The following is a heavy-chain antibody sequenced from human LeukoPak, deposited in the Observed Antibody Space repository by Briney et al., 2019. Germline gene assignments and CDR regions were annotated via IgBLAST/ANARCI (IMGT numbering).Heavy chain of an antibody. V-gene: IGHV3-49*04. CDR1: GFTFGDYA. CDR3: TRVLNYYDSSGYYYDEVGVFDY. D-gene: IGHD3-22*01. Sequence: PGGSLRLSCTASGFTFGDYAMSWVRQAPGKGLEWVGFIRSKAYGGTTEYAASVKGRFTISRDDSKSIAYLQMNSLKTEDTAVYYCTRVLNYYDSSGYYYDEVGVFDYWGQGTLVTVSS. CDR2: IRSKAYGGTT. J-gene: IGHJ4*02.